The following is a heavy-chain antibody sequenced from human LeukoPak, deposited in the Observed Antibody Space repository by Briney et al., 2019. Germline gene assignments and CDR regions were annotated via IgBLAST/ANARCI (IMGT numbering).Heavy chain of an antibody. J-gene: IGHJ4*02. Sequence: GESLKISCKGSGYSFTSYWIGWVRQMPGKGLEWMGIIYPGDSDTRYSQSFQGQVTISADKSISTAYLQWSSLKASDTAMYYCARLGGRYYGSGSYLSYWGQGTLVTVSS. CDR3: ARLGGRYYGSGSYLSY. CDR1: GYSFTSYW. D-gene: IGHD3-10*01. V-gene: IGHV5-51*01. CDR2: IYPGDSDT.